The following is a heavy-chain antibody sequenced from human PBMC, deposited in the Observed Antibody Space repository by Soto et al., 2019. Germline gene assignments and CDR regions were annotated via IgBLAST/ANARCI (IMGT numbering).Heavy chain of an antibody. CDR2: IIPIFGKA. CDR1: GGTFSSYA. Sequence: SVKVSCKASGGTFSSYAISWVRQAPGQGLEWMGGIIPIFGKANYAQKFQGRVTITADESTSTAYMELSSLRSEDTAVYYCARDMLYYYDSSGYSWFDPWGQGTLVTVSS. CDR3: ARDMLYYYDSSGYSWFDP. V-gene: IGHV1-69*13. J-gene: IGHJ5*02. D-gene: IGHD3-22*01.